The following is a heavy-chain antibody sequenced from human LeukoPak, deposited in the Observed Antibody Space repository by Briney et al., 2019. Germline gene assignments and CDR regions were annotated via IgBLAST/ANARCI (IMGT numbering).Heavy chain of an antibody. Sequence: GGSLRLSCAASGFTFSGSAMHWVRQASGKGLEWVGRIRSKANSYATAYAVSVKGRFTISRDDSKNTAYLQMNSLKTEDTAVYYCARGKSRGSHIDYWGQGTLVTVSS. CDR3: ARGKSRGSHIDY. J-gene: IGHJ4*02. CDR1: GFTFSGSA. V-gene: IGHV3-73*01. D-gene: IGHD1-26*01. CDR2: IRSKANSYAT.